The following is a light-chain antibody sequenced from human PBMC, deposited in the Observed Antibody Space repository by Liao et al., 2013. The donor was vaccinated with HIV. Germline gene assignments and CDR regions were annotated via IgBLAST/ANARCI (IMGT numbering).Light chain of an antibody. CDR2: YDS. CDR3: QVWDSSSDHPFV. V-gene: IGLV3-21*04. Sequence: SYELTQSPSVSVAPGKTATMTCGGTNIGRKSVHWYQQKPGQAPVLVIFYDSARPSGIPERISGSNSGNTATLTISRVEAGDEADYYCQVWDSSSDHPFVFGTGTKVTVL. J-gene: IGLJ1*01. CDR1: NIGRKS.